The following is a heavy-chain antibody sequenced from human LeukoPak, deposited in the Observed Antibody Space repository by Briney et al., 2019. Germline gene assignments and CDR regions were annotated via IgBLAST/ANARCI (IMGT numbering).Heavy chain of an antibody. V-gene: IGHV4-61*01. CDR1: GGSVSSGSYY. CDR2: IYYSGSA. CDR3: ARGFGDWGLSWFDP. Sequence: SETLSLTCTVSGGSVSSGSYYWSWIRQPPGKGLEWIGYIYYSGSAKYNPSLKSRVTISVDTSKNQLSLKLTSVTAADTAVYYCARGFGDWGLSWFDPWGQGTLVTVSS. J-gene: IGHJ5*02. D-gene: IGHD3-10*01.